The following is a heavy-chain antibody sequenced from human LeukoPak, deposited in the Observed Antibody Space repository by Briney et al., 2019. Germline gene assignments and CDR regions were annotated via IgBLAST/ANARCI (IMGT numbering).Heavy chain of an antibody. J-gene: IGHJ4*02. Sequence: ASVRVSCKASGYTFTGYYMHWVRQAPGQGLEWMGWINPNSGGTNYAQKLQGRVTMTRDTSISTAYMELSRLRSDDTAVYYCASPGEKDYYFDYWGQGTLVTVSS. CDR2: INPNSGGT. CDR1: GYTFTGYY. CDR3: ASPGEKDYYFDY. V-gene: IGHV1-2*02. D-gene: IGHD3-16*01.